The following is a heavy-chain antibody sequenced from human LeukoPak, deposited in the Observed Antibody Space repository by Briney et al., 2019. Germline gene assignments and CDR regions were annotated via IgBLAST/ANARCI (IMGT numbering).Heavy chain of an antibody. V-gene: IGHV4-59*01. CDR2: IYNSGST. CDR1: GCSISSYY. J-gene: IGHJ4*02. Sequence: SESLSLTCTVSGCSISSYYWSWIRQPPGKGLEWIGYIYNSGSTNYNPSLKSRVTISVDTSKNQFSLKLSTVTAADTAVYYCARSIAAAAGFDYWGQGTLVTVSS. D-gene: IGHD6-13*01. CDR3: ARSIAAAAGFDY.